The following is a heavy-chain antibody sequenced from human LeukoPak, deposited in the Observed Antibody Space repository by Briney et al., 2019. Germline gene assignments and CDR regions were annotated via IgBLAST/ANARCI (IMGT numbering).Heavy chain of an antibody. V-gene: IGHV4-31*03. J-gene: IGHJ4*02. Sequence: TQTLSLTCTVAGGSLTIGSYYWTWIRHYLGKGLEWIGYIHTSGITDYNPSPKSRVTMSLAMSQKQCSLKLTSVTAADTAIYYCARGQDAFKTGYWGQGTLVTVSS. CDR2: IHTSGIT. CDR1: GGSLTIGSYY. CDR3: ARGQDAFKTGY. D-gene: IGHD5-24*01.